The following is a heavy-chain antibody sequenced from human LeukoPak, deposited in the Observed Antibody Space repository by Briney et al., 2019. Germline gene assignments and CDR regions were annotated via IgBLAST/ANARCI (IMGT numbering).Heavy chain of an antibody. CDR1: GGSISSYY. V-gene: IGHV4-59*08. Sequence: SETLSLTCTVSGGSISSYYWSWIRQPPGKGLEWIGYIYYSGSTNYNPSLKSRVTISVDTSKNQFSLKLSSVTAADTAVYYCARRRKGNWFDPWGQGTLVTVFS. J-gene: IGHJ5*02. CDR2: IYYSGST. CDR3: ARRRKGNWFDP.